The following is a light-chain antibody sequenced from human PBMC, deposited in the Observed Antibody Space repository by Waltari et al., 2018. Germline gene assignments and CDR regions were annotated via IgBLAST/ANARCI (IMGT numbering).Light chain of an antibody. CDR3: HVWHPDMDPGV. Sequence: SYAMTQPPSVSVAPGTTARITCGGENIGSYSGHGYQQKPGQAPVLVIFYDSDRPSGIPERFSGSNSGNTATLTISSVEAGDEAKYYCHVWHPDMDPGVFGPGTEVSV. CDR2: YDS. CDR1: NIGSYS. V-gene: IGLV3-21*04. J-gene: IGLJ1*01.